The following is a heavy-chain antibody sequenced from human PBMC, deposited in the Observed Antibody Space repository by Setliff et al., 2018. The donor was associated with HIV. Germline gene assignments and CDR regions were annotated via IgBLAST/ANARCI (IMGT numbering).Heavy chain of an antibody. J-gene: IGHJ4*02. Sequence: PGGSLRLSCAASGFTFSSYWMSWVRQAPGKGLEWVAVIWYDGSNKYFADSVTGRFTISRDNSKNTLYLQMNSLRAEDTAVYYCAKDGYSYGSSSYFDYWGQGTLVTVSS. D-gene: IGHD5-18*01. CDR3: AKDGYSYGSSSYFDY. CDR1: GFTFSSYW. V-gene: IGHV3-33*06. CDR2: IWYDGSNK.